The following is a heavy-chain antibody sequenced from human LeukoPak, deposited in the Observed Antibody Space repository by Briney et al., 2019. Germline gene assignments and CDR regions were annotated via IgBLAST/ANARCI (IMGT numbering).Heavy chain of an antibody. CDR2: IYYSGST. CDR1: GFSIGVYY. D-gene: IGHD3-3*01. CDR3: ARERFLELIPHDGFDV. J-gene: IGHJ3*01. Sequence: SETLSLTCTVSGFSIGVYYWIWLRQPPTQGREGIVYIYYSGSTDYNPSLKTRVTMSVDTSINQFSLILSSVTAADTAVYYCARERFLELIPHDGFDVCGQGAMVTVSS. V-gene: IGHV4-59*12.